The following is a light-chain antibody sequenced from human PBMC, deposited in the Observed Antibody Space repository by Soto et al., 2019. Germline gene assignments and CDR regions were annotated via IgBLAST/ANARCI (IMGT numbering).Light chain of an antibody. V-gene: IGKV3-15*01. CDR1: QSIRSN. J-gene: IGKJ1*01. CDR2: GAS. CDR3: QQYHNWPQT. Sequence: IVITQSPATLSVCPGERATLSCRASQSIRSNYVAWYQQKPGQAPRLLISGASTRATGIPARFSGSGSGTEFTLTISSLQSADFGVYYCQQYHNWPQTFGQGTKVAI.